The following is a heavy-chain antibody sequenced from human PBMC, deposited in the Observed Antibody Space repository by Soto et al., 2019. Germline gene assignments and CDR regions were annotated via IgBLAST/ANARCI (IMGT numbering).Heavy chain of an antibody. CDR2: IYYSGST. CDR3: ARLRLYDILTGSYYYGMDV. Sequence: QVQLQESGPGLVKPSQTLSLTCTVSGGSISSGGYYWSWIRQHPGKGLEWIGYIYYSGSTYYNPSLKSRVTRSVDTSKNQFSLKLSSVTAADTAVYYCARLRLYDILTGSYYYGMDVWGQGTTVTVSS. D-gene: IGHD3-9*01. J-gene: IGHJ6*02. V-gene: IGHV4-31*03. CDR1: GGSISSGGYY.